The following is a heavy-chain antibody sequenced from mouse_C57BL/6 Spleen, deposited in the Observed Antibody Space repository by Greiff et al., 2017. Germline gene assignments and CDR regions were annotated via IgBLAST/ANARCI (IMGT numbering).Heavy chain of an antibody. Sequence: VQLQQSGAELVKPGASVKLSCKASGYTFTSYWMHWVKQRPGRGLEWIGRIDPNSGGTKYNEKFKSKATLTVDKPSSTAYMQLSSLTSEDSAVYYCKRERAYYYGSSSAYAMDYWGQGTSVTVST. J-gene: IGHJ4*01. V-gene: IGHV1-72*01. CDR1: GYTFTSYW. CDR3: KRERAYYYGSSSAYAMDY. CDR2: IDPNSGGT. D-gene: IGHD1-1*01.